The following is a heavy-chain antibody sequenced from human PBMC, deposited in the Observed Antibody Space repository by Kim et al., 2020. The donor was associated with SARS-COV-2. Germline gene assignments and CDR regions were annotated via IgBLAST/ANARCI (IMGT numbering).Heavy chain of an antibody. D-gene: IGHD2-15*01. J-gene: IGHJ5*02. V-gene: IGHV3-30*04. CDR2: ISYDGSNK. CDR1: GFTFSSYA. CDR3: ARDLERGWSNWFDP. Sequence: GGSLRLSCAASGFTFSSYAMHWVRQAPGKGLEWVAVISYDGSNKYYADSVKGRFTISRDNSKNTLYLQMNSLRAEDTAVYYCARDLERGWSNWFDPWGQGTLVTVSS.